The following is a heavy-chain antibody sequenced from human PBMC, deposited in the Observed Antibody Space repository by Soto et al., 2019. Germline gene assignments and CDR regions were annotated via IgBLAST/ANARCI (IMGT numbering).Heavy chain of an antibody. Sequence: GGSLRLSCAASGFTFNTYGMHWVRQAPGKGLVWVAVISYDGSEKYYVDCVKGRFTISKDNSKNTLYLQMNSLRPEDTAVYYCAKSPNFYCSSPNCYKYYFDHWRQGTRVTVPS. CDR1: GFTFNTYG. D-gene: IGHD2-2*02. J-gene: IGHJ4*02. CDR2: ISYDGSEK. CDR3: AKSPNFYCSSPNCYKYYFDH. V-gene: IGHV3-30*18.